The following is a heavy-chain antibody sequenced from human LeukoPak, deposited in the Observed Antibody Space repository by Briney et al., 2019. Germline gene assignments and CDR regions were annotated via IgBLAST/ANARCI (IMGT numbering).Heavy chain of an antibody. CDR3: ARERHDYSSRGSFDI. J-gene: IGHJ3*02. CDR2: INHSGST. Sequence: SETLSLTRAVHGGSFSGYYWSWIRQPPGKGLEWIGEINHSGSTNYNPSLKSRVTISVDTSKNQFSLKLSSVTAADTAVYYCARERHDYSSRGSFDIWGQGTMVTVSS. D-gene: IGHD4-11*01. V-gene: IGHV4-34*01. CDR1: GGSFSGYY.